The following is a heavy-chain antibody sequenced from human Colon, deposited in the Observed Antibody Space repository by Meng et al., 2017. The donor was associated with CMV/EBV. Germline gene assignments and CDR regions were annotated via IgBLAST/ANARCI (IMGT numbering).Heavy chain of an antibody. CDR3: ARGSPLVVITLDS. CDR1: GDSMTSGNFY. V-gene: IGHV4-39*07. Sequence: SETLSLTCTVSGDSMTSGNFYWTWIRQPPGKGLEWIGTFSYSGSTYFNPSLRSRVTISVDTSKNQFSLKLDSVTAADTAVYYCARGSPLVVITLDSWGQGTQVTVSS. CDR2: FSYSGST. J-gene: IGHJ4*02. D-gene: IGHD3-22*01.